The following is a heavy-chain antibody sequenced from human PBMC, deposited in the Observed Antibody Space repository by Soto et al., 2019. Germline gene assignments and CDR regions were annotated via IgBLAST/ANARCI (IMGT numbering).Heavy chain of an antibody. J-gene: IGHJ5*02. V-gene: IGHV4-31*03. CDR3: ARAPRGENDYLSGYYATWFDP. D-gene: IGHD3-3*01. CDR1: GGSISSGGYY. CDR2: IYYSGST. Sequence: SETLSLTCTVSGGSISSGGYYWSWIRQHPGKGLEWIGYIYYSGSTYYNPSLKSRVTISVDTSKNQFSLKLSSVTAADTAVYYCARAPRGENDYLSGYYATWFDPWGQGTLLTVSS.